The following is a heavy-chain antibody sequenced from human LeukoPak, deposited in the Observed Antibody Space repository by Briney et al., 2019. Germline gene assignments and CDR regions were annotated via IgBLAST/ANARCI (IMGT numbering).Heavy chain of an antibody. D-gene: IGHD3-9*01. CDR3: ARYFDWLPFDY. CDR2: INSDGSST. J-gene: IGHJ4*02. CDR1: GFTFSSYW. Sequence: GGSLRLSCAASGFTFSSYWMHWVRHAPGKGLVWVSRINSDGSSTSYADSVKGRFTISRDNAKNTLYLQMNSLRAEDTAVYYCARYFDWLPFDYWGQGTLVTVSS. V-gene: IGHV3-74*01.